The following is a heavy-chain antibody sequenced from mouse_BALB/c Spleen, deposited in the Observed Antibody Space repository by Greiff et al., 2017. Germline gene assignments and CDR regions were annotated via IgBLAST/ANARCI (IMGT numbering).Heavy chain of an antibody. D-gene: IGHD2-4*01. CDR2: ISSGGST. J-gene: IGHJ2*01. V-gene: IGHV5-6-5*01. CDR3: SREGYDYDFDY. CDR1: GFTFSSYA. Sequence: DVMLVESGGGLVKPGGSLKLSCAASGFTFSSYAMSWVRQTPEKRLEWVASISSGGSTYYPDSVKGRFTISRDNARNILYLQMSSLRSEDTAMYYCSREGYDYDFDYWGQGTTLTVSS.